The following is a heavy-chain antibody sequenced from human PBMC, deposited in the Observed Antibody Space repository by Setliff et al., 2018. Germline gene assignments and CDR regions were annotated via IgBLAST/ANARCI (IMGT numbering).Heavy chain of an antibody. CDR3: ARESRYYYDNLGTLDY. Sequence: PSETLSLTCTVSGGSISSGDYYWSWIRQPPGKGLEWIGYIYSSGSTYYNPSLKSRVSISVDTSKNQFSLKLSSVSAADTAVYYCARESRYYYDNLGTLDYWGQGTLVTVSS. CDR1: GGSISSGDYY. J-gene: IGHJ4*02. D-gene: IGHD3-22*01. V-gene: IGHV4-30-4*08. CDR2: IYSSGST.